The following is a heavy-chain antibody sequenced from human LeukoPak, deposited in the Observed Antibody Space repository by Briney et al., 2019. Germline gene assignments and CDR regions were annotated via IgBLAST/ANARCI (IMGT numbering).Heavy chain of an antibody. D-gene: IGHD3-10*01. Sequence: GGSLRLSCAASGFTFSSYGMHWVRQAPGKGLEWVAVIWYGGSNKYYADSVKGRFTISRDNSKNTLYLQMNSLRAEDTAVYYCARALFAGAFYGMDVWGQGTTVTVSS. CDR2: IWYGGSNK. CDR3: ARALFAGAFYGMDV. J-gene: IGHJ6*02. CDR1: GFTFSSYG. V-gene: IGHV3-33*08.